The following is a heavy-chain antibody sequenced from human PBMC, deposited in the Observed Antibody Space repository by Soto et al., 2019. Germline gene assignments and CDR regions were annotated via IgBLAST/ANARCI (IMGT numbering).Heavy chain of an antibody. CDR2: IIPIFGTA. V-gene: IGHV1-69*01. D-gene: IGHD3-10*01. CDR1: GGTFSSYA. Sequence: QVQLVQTGAEVKKPGSSVKVSCKASGGTFSSYAISWVRQAPGQGLEWVGGIIPIFGTANYAQKFQGRVTITADESTRTAYMELSSLRSEDTAVYYCAGSMRRVAEYYPLVAFDIWGQGTMVTVSS. CDR3: AGSMRRVAEYYPLVAFDI. J-gene: IGHJ3*02.